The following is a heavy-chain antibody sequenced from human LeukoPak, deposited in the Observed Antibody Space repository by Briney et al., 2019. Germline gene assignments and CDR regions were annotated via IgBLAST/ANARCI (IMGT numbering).Heavy chain of an antibody. Sequence: PGGSLRLSCTASGFTFGDYAMSWFRQAPGKGLEWVANIKQDGSEQYYVDSVKGRFTISRDNAKNSLYLQMNSLRAEDTAVYYCASDPHHASRMDVWGQGTTVTVSS. V-gene: IGHV3-7*01. J-gene: IGHJ6*02. CDR2: IKQDGSEQ. D-gene: IGHD1-14*01. CDR3: ASDPHHASRMDV. CDR1: GFTFGDYA.